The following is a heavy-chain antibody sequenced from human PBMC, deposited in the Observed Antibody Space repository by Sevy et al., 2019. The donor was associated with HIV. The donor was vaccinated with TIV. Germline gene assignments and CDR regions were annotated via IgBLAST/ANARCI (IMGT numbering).Heavy chain of an antibody. CDR2: IYYSGST. Sequence: SETLSLTCTVSGGSISSYYWSWIRQPPGKGLEWIGYIYYSGSTNYNPSLKSRVTISVDTSKNQFSLKLSSVTAAETAVYYCAREWAWADYYYGMDVWGQGTTVTVSS. CDR3: AREWAWADYYYGMDV. J-gene: IGHJ6*02. CDR1: GGSISSYY. D-gene: IGHD1-26*01. V-gene: IGHV4-59*01.